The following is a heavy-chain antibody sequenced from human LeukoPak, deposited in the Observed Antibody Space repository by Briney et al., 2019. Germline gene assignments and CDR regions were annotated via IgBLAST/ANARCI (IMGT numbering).Heavy chain of an antibody. D-gene: IGHD2-2*01. CDR3: TRVRYCSSTGCAYFDY. V-gene: IGHV3-49*04. CDR1: GFTFGDYA. CDR2: IRSKAYGGTT. Sequence: PGGSLRLSCTASGFTFGDYAMSWVRQAPGKGLEWVGFIRSKAYGGTTEYAASVKGRFTISRDDSKSIAYLQMNSLKTEDTAVYYCTRVRYCSSTGCAYFDYWGQGTLVTVSS. J-gene: IGHJ4*02.